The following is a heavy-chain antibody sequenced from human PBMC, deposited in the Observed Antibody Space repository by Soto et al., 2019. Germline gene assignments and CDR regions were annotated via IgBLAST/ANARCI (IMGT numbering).Heavy chain of an antibody. CDR2: IIPIFGTA. CDR3: ARAHDYFDNSDILRGDAEYVQH. CDR1: GDTFSSYA. D-gene: IGHD3-22*01. J-gene: IGHJ1*01. Sequence: QVQLVQSGAEVKKPGSSVKVSCKASGDTFSSYAISWVRQAPGQGLEWMGGIIPIFGTANYAQKFQGRVTITADESTSTAYMELSSLRSEDTAVYYCARAHDYFDNSDILRGDAEYVQHWGQGTLVTVSS. V-gene: IGHV1-69*12.